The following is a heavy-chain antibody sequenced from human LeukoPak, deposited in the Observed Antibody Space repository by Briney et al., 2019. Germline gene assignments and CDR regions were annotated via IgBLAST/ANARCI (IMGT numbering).Heavy chain of an antibody. V-gene: IGHV3-74*01. D-gene: IGHD3-22*01. J-gene: IGHJ1*01. Sequence: GGSLRLSCAASGFTFSSYWMHWVRQAPGKGLVWVSRIKSDGSTNYADSVKGRFTISRDNAKNTVSLQMNSLRAEDTGVYYCARAPSEIGGYYPEYFRHWGQGALVGDSS. CDR2: IKSDGST. CDR3: ARAPSEIGGYYPEYFRH. CDR1: GFTFSSYW.